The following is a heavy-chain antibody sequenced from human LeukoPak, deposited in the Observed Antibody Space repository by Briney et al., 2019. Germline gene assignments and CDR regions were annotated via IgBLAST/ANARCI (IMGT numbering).Heavy chain of an antibody. V-gene: IGHV3-73*01. J-gene: IGHJ4*02. CDR3: TTMNFDSSDYYPTDC. D-gene: IGHD3-22*01. Sequence: GGSLRLSCEASGFIFSGSTIHWVRQASGKGLEWVGRVGNEVDSFATTYAASLKGRFTISRDDSENTAYLQMNSLKTEDTAVYYCTTMNFDSSDYYPTDCWGQGTLVTVSS. CDR2: VGNEVDSFAT. CDR1: GFIFSGST.